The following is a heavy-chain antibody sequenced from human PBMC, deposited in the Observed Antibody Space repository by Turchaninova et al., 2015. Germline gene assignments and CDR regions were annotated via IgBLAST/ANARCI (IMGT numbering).Heavy chain of an antibody. Sequence: QVQLQESGPGLVKTSETLSVTCTVSGVSVPSYSWNWIRQPPGKGLEWIGYSSYGGATGYNASLKSRLTMXXDASXNQFSXXLKXVXAADTAVXXXARETSPLGXHSLXXWGQGTPVTXSS. V-gene: IGHV4-59*02. CDR3: ARETSPLGXHSLXX. CDR2: SSYGGAT. D-gene: IGHD3-3*02. CDR1: GVSVPSYS. J-gene: IGHJ5*02.